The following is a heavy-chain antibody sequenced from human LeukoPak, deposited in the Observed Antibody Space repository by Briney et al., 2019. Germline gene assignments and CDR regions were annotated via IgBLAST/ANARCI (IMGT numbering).Heavy chain of an antibody. D-gene: IGHD2-2*01. Sequence: PSETLSLTCAVSGYSISSGYYWGWIRQPPGKGLEWIGSIYHSGSTCYNPSLKSRVTISVDTSKNQFSLKLSSVTAADAAVYYCARVYCSSTSCGTFDYWGQGTLVTVSS. CDR3: ARVYCSSTSCGTFDY. CDR2: IYHSGST. V-gene: IGHV4-38-2*01. CDR1: GYSISSGYY. J-gene: IGHJ4*02.